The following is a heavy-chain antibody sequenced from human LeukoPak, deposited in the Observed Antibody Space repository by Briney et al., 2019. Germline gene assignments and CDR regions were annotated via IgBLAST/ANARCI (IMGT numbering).Heavy chain of an antibody. D-gene: IGHD5/OR15-5a*01. J-gene: IGHJ4*02. CDR1: GFTFSLYW. CDR3: VSTATFDH. Sequence: PGGSLRLSCAASGFTFSLYWMSWVRQAPGKGLEWVANIEQDGSEKYYVDSVKGRFTISRDNARNSLFLQMNSLRAEDTAVYYCVSTATFDHWGQGTLVTVSS. CDR2: IEQDGSEK. V-gene: IGHV3-7*05.